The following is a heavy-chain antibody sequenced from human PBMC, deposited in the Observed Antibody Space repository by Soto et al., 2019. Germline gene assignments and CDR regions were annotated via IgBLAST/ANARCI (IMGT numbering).Heavy chain of an antibody. J-gene: IGHJ6*02. CDR3: ARDLGVAVADNNKDYYYYYGMDV. D-gene: IGHD6-19*01. V-gene: IGHV3-30-3*01. Sequence: GGSLRLSCAASGFTFSSYAMHWVRQAPGKGLEWVAVISYDGSNKYYADSVKGRFTISRDNSKNTLYLQMNSLRAEDTAVYYCARDLGVAVADNNKDYYYYYGMDVWGQGTTVTVSS. CDR2: ISYDGSNK. CDR1: GFTFSSYA.